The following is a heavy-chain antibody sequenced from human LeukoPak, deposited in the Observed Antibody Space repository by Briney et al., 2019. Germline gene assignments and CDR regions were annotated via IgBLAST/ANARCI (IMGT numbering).Heavy chain of an antibody. CDR3: ARRYCIGGSCYVDFDY. Sequence: GASVKVSCKASGYTFTSYDINWVRQATGQGLEWMGWMNPNSGNTGYAQKLQGRVTMTTDTSTSTAYMELRSLRSDDTAVYYCARRYCIGGSCYVDFDYWGQGTLVTVSS. CDR1: GYTFTSYD. J-gene: IGHJ4*02. D-gene: IGHD2-15*01. V-gene: IGHV1-8*01. CDR2: MNPNSGNT.